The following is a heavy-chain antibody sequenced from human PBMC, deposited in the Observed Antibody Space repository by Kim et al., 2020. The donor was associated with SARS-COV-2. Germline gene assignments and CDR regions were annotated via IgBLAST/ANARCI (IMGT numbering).Heavy chain of an antibody. CDR1: GFICSSFG. CDR3: ARAFDYSTSDAFDI. V-gene: IGHV3-33*03. Sequence: GGSLRLSCAVSGFICSSFGMHWVRQAPGKGLEWVAVIWFGEKSEYYADSVKGRFTISRDNSKNMVYLQMNSLRAEDTAVYYCARAFDYSTSDAFDIWGQGTMVPVSS. D-gene: IGHD2-2*01. J-gene: IGHJ3*02. CDR2: IWFGEKSE.